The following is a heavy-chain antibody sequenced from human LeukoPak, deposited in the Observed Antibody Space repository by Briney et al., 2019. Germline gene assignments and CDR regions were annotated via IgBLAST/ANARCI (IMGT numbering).Heavy chain of an antibody. J-gene: IGHJ4*02. V-gene: IGHV1-2*02. CDR3: ARDSVALDY. CDR2: INPNSGGT. Sequence: ASVKVSCKASGYTFTGYYMHWVRQAPGQGLEWMGWINPNSGGTNYAQKFQGRVTMTRDTSISTAYMGLSSLRSEDTAVYYCARDSVALDYWGQGTLVTVSS. CDR1: GYTFTGYY.